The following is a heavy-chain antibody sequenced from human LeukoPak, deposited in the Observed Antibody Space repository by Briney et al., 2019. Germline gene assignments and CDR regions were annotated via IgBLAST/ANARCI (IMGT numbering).Heavy chain of an antibody. J-gene: IGHJ2*01. Sequence: GGSLRLSCAASGFTFSSYSMNWVRQAPGKGLEWVSSISSSSSYIYYADSVKGRFTISRDNSKNTLYLQMNSLRAEDTAVYYCAKGFDYRNWYFDLWGRGTLVTVSS. D-gene: IGHD4-11*01. V-gene: IGHV3-21*04. CDR1: GFTFSSYS. CDR2: ISSSSSYI. CDR3: AKGFDYRNWYFDL.